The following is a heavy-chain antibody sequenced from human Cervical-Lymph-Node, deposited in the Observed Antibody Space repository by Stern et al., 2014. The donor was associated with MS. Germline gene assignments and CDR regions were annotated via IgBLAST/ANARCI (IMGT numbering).Heavy chain of an antibody. Sequence: VQLVESGSGQAKPSQTLSLTCAVSGGSISSGGSSWNWIRQPPGKGLEWIGFISHSGSTYYNPSLKGRVFISVDTSKKQFALNLRSVTAADTAVYYCARGGVIYTQDRNGFDVWGQGTMVTVSS. CDR2: ISHSGST. V-gene: IGHV4-30-2*01. J-gene: IGHJ3*01. D-gene: IGHD2-21*01. CDR3: ARGGVIYTQDRNGFDV. CDR1: GGSISSGGSS.